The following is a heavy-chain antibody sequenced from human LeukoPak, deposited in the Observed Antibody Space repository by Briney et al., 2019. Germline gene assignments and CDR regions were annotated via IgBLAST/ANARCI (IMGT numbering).Heavy chain of an antibody. V-gene: IGHV4-4*07. D-gene: IGHD3-3*01. Sequence: PSETLSLTCTVSGGSISSYYWSWIRQPAGKGLEWIGRIYTSGSTNYNPSLKSRVTMSVDTSKNQFSLKLSSVTAADTAVYYCARGKLHLEWLLPYFDYWGQGTLVTVSS. CDR2: IYTSGST. CDR1: GGSISSYY. J-gene: IGHJ4*02. CDR3: ARGKLHLEWLLPYFDY.